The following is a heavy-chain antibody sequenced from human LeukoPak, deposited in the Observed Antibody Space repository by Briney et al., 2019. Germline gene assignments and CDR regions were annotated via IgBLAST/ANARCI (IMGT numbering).Heavy chain of an antibody. Sequence: PSDTLSLTCSVSGGSITSYYWSWIRKPAGKGLEWIGRIYTSGSTNYSPSLKSRITMSVDTSNNQFSLNLSSVTAADTAVYYCARDSTARAYGIWGQGTMVTVSS. CDR3: ARDSTARAYGI. J-gene: IGHJ3*02. CDR1: GGSITSYY. D-gene: IGHD2-2*01. V-gene: IGHV4-4*07. CDR2: IYTSGST.